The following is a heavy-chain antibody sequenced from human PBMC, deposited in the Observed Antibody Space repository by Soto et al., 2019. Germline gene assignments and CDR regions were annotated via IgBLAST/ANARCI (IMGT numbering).Heavy chain of an antibody. V-gene: IGHV1-69*01. CDR1: GGLFSRYP. Sequence: QEQLVQSGAEVKKPGSSVKVSCKASGGLFSRYPISWVRQVPGQGLEWMGGIIPVFQTAYYTQRFQGRVTITADESTNTAYMELSSLRSEDTASYYCARGGSGYTWFNEFGGQGTLVTVSS. CDR2: IIPVFQTA. CDR3: ARGGSGYTWFNEF. J-gene: IGHJ4*02. D-gene: IGHD3-22*01.